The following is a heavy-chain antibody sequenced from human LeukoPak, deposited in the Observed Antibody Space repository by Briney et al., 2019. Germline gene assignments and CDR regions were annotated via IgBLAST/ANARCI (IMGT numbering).Heavy chain of an antibody. J-gene: IGHJ4*02. CDR2: IYYSGSA. D-gene: IGHD5-18*01. CDR1: GGSISSYY. CDR3: ARAEYSYGYVGGYYFDY. Sequence: PSQTLSLTCTVSGGSISSYYWSSIRERPGEGQGWGWYIYYSGSANYNPSLKSRVTISVDTSKYQFSLKLSSVTAADTAVYYCARAEYSYGYVGGYYFDYWGPGTLVTVSS. V-gene: IGHV4-59*08.